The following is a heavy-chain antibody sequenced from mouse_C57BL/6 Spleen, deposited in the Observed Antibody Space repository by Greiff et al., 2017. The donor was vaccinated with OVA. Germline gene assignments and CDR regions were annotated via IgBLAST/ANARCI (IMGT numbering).Heavy chain of an antibody. CDR2: INPSTGGT. CDR1: GYSFTGYY. D-gene: IGHD1-1*01. J-gene: IGHJ1*03. Sequence: VQLQQSGPELVKPGASVKISCKASGYSFTGYYMNWVKQSPEKSLEWIGEINPSTGGTTYTQKFKAKATLTVDKSSSTAYMQLKILTSEDSAVYYCASDGSNYFFDVWGTGTTVTVSS. V-gene: IGHV1-42*01. CDR3: ASDGSNYFFDV.